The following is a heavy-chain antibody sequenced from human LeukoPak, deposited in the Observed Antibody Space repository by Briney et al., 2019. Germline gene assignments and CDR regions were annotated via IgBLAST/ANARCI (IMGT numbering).Heavy chain of an antibody. D-gene: IGHD6-6*01. V-gene: IGHV3-30*02. J-gene: IGHJ6*03. CDR1: GFTFSSYG. CDR2: IRYDGSNK. CDR3: AKDLIAARPGYYYYYTDV. Sequence: GGSLRLSCAASGFTFSSYGMHWVRQAPGKGLEWVAFIRYDGSNKYYADSVKGRFTISRDNSRNTLYLQMNSLRAEDTAVYYCAKDLIAARPGYYYYYTDVWGKGTTVTVSS.